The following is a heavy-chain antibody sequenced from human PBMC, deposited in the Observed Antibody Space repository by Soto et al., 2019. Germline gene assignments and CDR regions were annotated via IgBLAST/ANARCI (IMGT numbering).Heavy chain of an antibody. CDR1: GFTFSSYG. Sequence: QVQLVESGGGVVQPGRSLRLSCAASGFTFSSYGMHWVRQAPGKGLEWVAVISYDGSNKYYADSVKGRFTISRDNSKNPLYLQMKKLRAEEQGFDYCSKDLLPILEWVAFYRIDGWGPGDQVTVSS. V-gene: IGHV3-30*18. CDR3: SKDLLPILEWVAFYRIDG. J-gene: IGHJ6*02. D-gene: IGHD3-3*01. CDR2: ISYDGSNK.